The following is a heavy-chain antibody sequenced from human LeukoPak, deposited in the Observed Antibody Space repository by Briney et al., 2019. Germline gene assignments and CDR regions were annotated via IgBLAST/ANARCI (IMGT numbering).Heavy chain of an antibody. CDR3: ARVPTSSEGWFDP. V-gene: IGHV5-51*01. CDR1: GYTFSSYW. CDR2: IYPGDSDT. J-gene: IGHJ5*02. D-gene: IGHD2-2*01. Sequence: GESLNISCKGSGYTFSSYWIAWVRQMPGKGLEWMGIIYPGDSDTRYSPSFQGQITISADKSITTAYLQWSSLKASDTAMYYCARVPTSSEGWFDPWGQGTLVTVSS.